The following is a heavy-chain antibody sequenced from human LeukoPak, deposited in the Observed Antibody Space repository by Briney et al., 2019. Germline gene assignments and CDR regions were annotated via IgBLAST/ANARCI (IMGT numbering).Heavy chain of an antibody. CDR3: AKGDFSGSFQTGSDY. CDR2: IRYDGSNK. V-gene: IGHV3-30*02. J-gene: IGHJ4*02. D-gene: IGHD1-26*01. CDR1: GFTFSSYG. Sequence: GGSLRLSCAASGFTFSSYGMHWVRQAPGKGLEWVAFIRYDGSNKYYADSVKGRFTISRDNSKNTLYLQMNSLRAEDTAVYYCAKGDFSGSFQTGSDYWGQGTLVTVSS.